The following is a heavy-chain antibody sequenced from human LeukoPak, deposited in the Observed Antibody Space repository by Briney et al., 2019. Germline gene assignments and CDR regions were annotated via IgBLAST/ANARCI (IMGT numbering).Heavy chain of an antibody. J-gene: IGHJ4*02. CDR2: ISGSGGST. CDR1: GFTFSSYA. CDR3: AKDSRQFFSLTGSTYFDY. D-gene: IGHD3-9*01. V-gene: IGHV3-23*01. Sequence: PGGSLRLSCAASGFTFSSYAMSWVRQAPGKGLEWVSAISGSGGSTYYADSVKGRFAISRDNSKNTLYLQMNSPRAEDTAVYYCAKDSRQFFSLTGSTYFDYWGQGTLVTVSS.